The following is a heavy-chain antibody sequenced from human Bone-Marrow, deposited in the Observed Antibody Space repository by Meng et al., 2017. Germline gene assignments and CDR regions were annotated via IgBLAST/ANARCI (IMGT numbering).Heavy chain of an antibody. Sequence: SVKFSCRASGGTFSSYTISWVRQAPGQGLEWMGRIIPILGIANYAQKFQGRVTITADKSTSTAYVELSSLRSEDTAVYYCARANRELRGVIQVSSYYYYGMDVWGQGTTVTVSS. D-gene: IGHD3-10*01. CDR2: IIPILGIA. V-gene: IGHV1-69*02. J-gene: IGHJ6*02. CDR3: ARANRELRGVIQVSSYYYYGMDV. CDR1: GGTFSSYT.